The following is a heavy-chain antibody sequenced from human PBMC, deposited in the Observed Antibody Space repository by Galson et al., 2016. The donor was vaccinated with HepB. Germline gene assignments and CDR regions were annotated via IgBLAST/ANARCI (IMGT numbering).Heavy chain of an antibody. CDR2: ILYTGNI. V-gene: IGHV4-30-2*01. CDR3: ARGPRHLRRFGDLLSYFDY. D-gene: IGHD3-10*01. CDR1: GDSVSSDSYS. Sequence: TLSLTCAVSGDSVSSDSYSWTWLRQPPGKGLEWIGHILYTGNIYYNPSLRARLTMTGDRSRNHLSLHLNSVTAADTAVYYCARGPRHLRRFGDLLSYFDYWGHGILVTVSS. J-gene: IGHJ4*01.